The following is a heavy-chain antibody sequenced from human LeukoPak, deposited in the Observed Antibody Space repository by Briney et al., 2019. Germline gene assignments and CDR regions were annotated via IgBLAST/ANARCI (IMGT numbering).Heavy chain of an antibody. CDR2: ISYDGSNK. D-gene: IGHD3-10*01. V-gene: IGHV3-30*04. Sequence: GGSLRLSCAASGFTFSSYAMHWVRQAPGKGLEWVAVISYDGSNKYYADSVKGRFTISRDNSKNTLYLQMNSLRAEDTAVYYCANVREGVTHYWGQGTLVTVSS. J-gene: IGHJ4*02. CDR3: ANVREGVTHY. CDR1: GFTFSSYA.